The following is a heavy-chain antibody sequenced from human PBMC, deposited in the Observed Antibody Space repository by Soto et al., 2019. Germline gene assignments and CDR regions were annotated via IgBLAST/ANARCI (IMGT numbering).Heavy chain of an antibody. CDR3: ARVGVDTTVVDGGYYYYPLDV. Sequence: GGSLRLSCAASGFTFSSYAMSWVRQAPGKGLEWVSRINSDCRSTRYADSVKGRFTISRDNAGNTLFLQMNSLRADDTAVYYCARVGVDTTVVDGGYYYYPLDVSGQGTAVTGSS. CDR1: GFTFSSYA. D-gene: IGHD5-18*01. V-gene: IGHV3-74*01. CDR2: INSDCRST. J-gene: IGHJ6*02.